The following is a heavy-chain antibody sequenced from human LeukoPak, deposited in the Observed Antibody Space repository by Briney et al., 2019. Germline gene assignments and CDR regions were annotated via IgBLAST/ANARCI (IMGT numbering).Heavy chain of an antibody. CDR3: ARILGSYWTPGYDY. Sequence: PGGSLRLSCAASGFTFSSYVMHWVRQAPGKGLEWVAVISYDGSNKDYADSVKGRFTISRDNSKSTLYLQMNSLRAEDTALYYCARILGSYWTPGYDYWGQGTLVTVSS. D-gene: IGHD1-26*01. J-gene: IGHJ4*02. CDR1: GFTFSSYV. CDR2: ISYDGSNK. V-gene: IGHV3-30*04.